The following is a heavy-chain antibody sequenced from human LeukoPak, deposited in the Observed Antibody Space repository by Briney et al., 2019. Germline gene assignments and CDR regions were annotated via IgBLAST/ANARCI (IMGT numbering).Heavy chain of an antibody. J-gene: IGHJ6*02. Sequence: ASVTVSCTASGYTFTGYYMHWVRQAPGQGLEWMGRINPNSGGTNYAQKFQGRVTMTRDTSISTAYMELSRLRSDDTAVYYCARVLYDYYYYGMDVWGQGTTVTVSS. CDR2: INPNSGGT. CDR3: ARVLYDYYYYGMDV. CDR1: GYTFTGYY. V-gene: IGHV1-2*06. D-gene: IGHD2-8*01.